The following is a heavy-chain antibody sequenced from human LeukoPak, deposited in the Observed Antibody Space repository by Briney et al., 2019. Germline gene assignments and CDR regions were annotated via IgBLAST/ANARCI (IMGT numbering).Heavy chain of an antibody. Sequence: SETLSLTCTVSGGSISSGDYYWSWIRQPPGKGLEWIGYIYYSGSTYYNPSLKSRVTISVDRSKNQFSLKLSSVTAADTAVYYCARVYQLLTSYFDYWGQGTLVTVSS. CDR2: IYYSGST. V-gene: IGHV4-30-4*01. D-gene: IGHD2-2*01. CDR1: GGSISSGDYY. CDR3: ARVYQLLTSYFDY. J-gene: IGHJ4*02.